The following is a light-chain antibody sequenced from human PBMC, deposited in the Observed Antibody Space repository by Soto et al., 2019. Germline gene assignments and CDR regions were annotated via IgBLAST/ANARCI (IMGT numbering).Light chain of an antibody. J-gene: IGLJ1*01. V-gene: IGLV2-23*02. CDR2: EVS. CDR1: SSDVGSYNL. CDR3: CSYAGSSTFYV. Sequence: ALTQPASVSGSPGQSITISCTGTSSDVGSYNLVSWYQQHPGKAPKLMIYEVSKRPSGVSNRFSGSKSGNTASLTISGLQAEDEADYYCCSYAGSSTFYVFGTGTKVTV.